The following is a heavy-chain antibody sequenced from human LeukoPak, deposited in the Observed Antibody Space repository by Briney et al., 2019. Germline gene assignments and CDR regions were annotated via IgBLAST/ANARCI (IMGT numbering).Heavy chain of an antibody. D-gene: IGHD3-9*01. CDR1: GGSFSGYY. CDR3: ARRQDILTGSGPVGFDP. CDR2: INHSGST. J-gene: IGHJ5*02. V-gene: IGHV4-34*01. Sequence: PSETLSLTCAVYGGSFSGYYWSWIRQPPGKGLEWIGEINHSGSTNYNPSLKSRVTISVDTSKNQFSLKLSSVTAADTAAYYCARRQDILTGSGPVGFDPWGQGTLVTVSS.